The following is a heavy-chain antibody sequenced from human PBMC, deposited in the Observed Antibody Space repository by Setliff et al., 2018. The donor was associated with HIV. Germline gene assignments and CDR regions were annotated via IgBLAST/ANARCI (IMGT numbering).Heavy chain of an antibody. CDR1: GGSINSGGYY. CDR2: IYYIGGA. V-gene: IGHV4-31*03. D-gene: IGHD2-2*01. J-gene: IGHJ4*01. Sequence: PSETLSLTCTVSGGSINSGGYYWTWVRQHPGKGLQWIGYIYYIGGAYYNPSLKSRVTISLDTSKNHFSLNLSSVTAADTAVYYCARGLSSQTYWGTRPLGLDYWGQGSLVTVSS. CDR3: ARGLSSQTYWGTRPLGLDY.